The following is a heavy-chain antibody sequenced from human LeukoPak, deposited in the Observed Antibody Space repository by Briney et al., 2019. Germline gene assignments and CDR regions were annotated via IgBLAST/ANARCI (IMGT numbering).Heavy chain of an antibody. CDR2: MSSSGST. CDR3: ARGPYSYDSSGAFDI. D-gene: IGHD3-22*01. CDR1: GDSISSGDYY. J-gene: IGHJ3*02. Sequence: SETLSLTCTVSGDSISSGDYYWSWLRQPAGKGLEWIERMSSSGSTNYNPSLKSRVPISVDTSKNQFSLKLSSVTAADTAVYFCARGPYSYDSSGAFDIWGQGTMVTVSS. V-gene: IGHV4-61*02.